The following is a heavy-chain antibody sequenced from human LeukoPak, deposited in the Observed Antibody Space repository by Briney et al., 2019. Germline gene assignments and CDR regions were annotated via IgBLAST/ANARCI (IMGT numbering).Heavy chain of an antibody. CDR3: ARDRYYGYFDY. CDR2: ISYDGSNK. J-gene: IGHJ4*02. D-gene: IGHD1-26*01. CDR1: GFTFSSYA. Sequence: GGSLRLSCAASGFTFSSYAMHWVRQAPGKGLEWVAVISYDGSNKYYADSVKGRFTISRDNSKNTLYLQMNSLRAEDTAVYYCARDRYYGYFDYWGQGTLVTVSS. V-gene: IGHV3-30*04.